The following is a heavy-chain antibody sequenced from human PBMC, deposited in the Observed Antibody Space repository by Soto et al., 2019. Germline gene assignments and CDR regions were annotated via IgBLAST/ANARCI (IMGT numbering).Heavy chain of an antibody. CDR2: IRDKANSYAT. J-gene: IGHJ4*02. V-gene: IGHV3-73*01. Sequence: GGSQRLSSAASGFNFRGSGMHWVRQASGKGLEWVGRIRDKANSYATAYTASVKGRFTISRDDSKNTAYLQMNSLKTEDTAVYYCTRLYCGGDCDFDSWGQGTLVTVSS. D-gene: IGHD2-21*02. CDR1: GFNFRGSG. CDR3: TRLYCGGDCDFDS.